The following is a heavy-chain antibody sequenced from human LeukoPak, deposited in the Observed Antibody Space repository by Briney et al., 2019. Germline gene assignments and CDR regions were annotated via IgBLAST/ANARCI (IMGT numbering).Heavy chain of an antibody. CDR3: ATQRGSYLWGTDFDY. D-gene: IGHD3-16*01. CDR1: GYSFPSYG. Sequence: SVKVSCKASGYSFPSYGINWVRQAPGQGLEWMGRIIPILGIANYAQKFQGRVTITADKSTSTAYMELSSLRSEDTAVYYCATQRGSYLWGTDFDYWGQGTLVTVSS. CDR2: IIPILGIA. V-gene: IGHV1-69*04. J-gene: IGHJ4*02.